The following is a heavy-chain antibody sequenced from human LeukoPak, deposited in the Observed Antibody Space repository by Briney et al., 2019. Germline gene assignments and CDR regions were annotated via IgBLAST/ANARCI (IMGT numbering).Heavy chain of an antibody. J-gene: IGHJ4*02. V-gene: IGHV3-7*01. Sequence: PGGSLRLSCAASGCTFSGYLMNWVRQAPGRGLEWVAYINQDGREKYYVDSVRGRFTISRDNAKNSLYLQMDSLGAEDTAVYYCSSGRPFAYCGERTLVTVS. D-gene: IGHD1-26*01. CDR3: SSGRPFAY. CDR1: GCTFSGYL. CDR2: INQDGREK.